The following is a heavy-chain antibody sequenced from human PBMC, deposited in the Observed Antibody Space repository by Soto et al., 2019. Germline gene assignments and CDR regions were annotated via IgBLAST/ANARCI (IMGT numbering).Heavy chain of an antibody. CDR2: IYHSGST. CDR1: GGSISSINW. J-gene: IGHJ6*03. Sequence: SETLSLTCAVSGGSISSINWWSWVRQPPGKGLEWIGEIYHSGSTNYNPSLKSRVTISVDKSKNQFSLKLSSVTPEDTAVYYCAGTSSLQWYYMDVWDKGTTVTVSS. D-gene: IGHD1-7*01. CDR3: AGTSSLQWYYMDV. V-gene: IGHV4-4*02.